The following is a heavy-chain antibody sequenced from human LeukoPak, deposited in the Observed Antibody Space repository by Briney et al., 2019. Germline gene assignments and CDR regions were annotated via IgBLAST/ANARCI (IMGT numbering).Heavy chain of an antibody. CDR1: GFTFSTYT. CDR2: ISSSGRNI. V-gene: IGHV3-21*04. CDR3: ARGSRSSGWFDY. D-gene: IGHD6-19*01. Sequence: GGSLRLSCAASGFTFSTYTMNWVRQAPGKGLEWVSSISSSGRNIYYADSVKGRFTISRDNSNNSLYLQMSSLRAEDTAVYYCARGSRSSGWFDYWGQGTLVTVSS. J-gene: IGHJ4*02.